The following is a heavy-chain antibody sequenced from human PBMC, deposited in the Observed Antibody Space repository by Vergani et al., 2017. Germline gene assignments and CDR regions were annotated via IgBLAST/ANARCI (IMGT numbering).Heavy chain of an antibody. V-gene: IGHV3-21*01. CDR3: ARHGRSGWAGYFQH. D-gene: IGHD6-19*01. J-gene: IGHJ1*01. Sequence: EVQLVESGGGLVKPGGSLRLSCAASGFTFSSYSMNWVRQAPGKGLEWVSSISSSSIYIYYADSVKGRFTIPRDNAKNSLYLQMNSLRAEDTAVYYCARHGRSGWAGYFQHWGQGTLVTASS. CDR1: GFTFSSYS. CDR2: ISSSSIYI.